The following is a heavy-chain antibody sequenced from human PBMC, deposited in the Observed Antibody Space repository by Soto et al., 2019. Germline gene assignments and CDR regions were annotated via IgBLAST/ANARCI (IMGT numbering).Heavy chain of an antibody. V-gene: IGHV4-4*02. Sequence: QVQLQESGPGLVEPSGTLSLTCAVSGDSVSSSHWWSWVRQSPGKGLEWIGQIFHSGTTTYNPSLESRVTMSVDKSNNQLSLKLRSVTAADTGVYYCARQLERGDLPEGFEYWGQGTLATVSS. CDR1: GDSVSSSHW. D-gene: IGHD1-1*01. CDR3: ARQLERGDLPEGFEY. J-gene: IGHJ4*02. CDR2: IFHSGTT.